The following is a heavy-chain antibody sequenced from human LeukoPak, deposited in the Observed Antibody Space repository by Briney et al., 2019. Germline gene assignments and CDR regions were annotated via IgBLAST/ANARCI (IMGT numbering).Heavy chain of an antibody. CDR1: GGTLNTH. CDR2: INPNSGGT. J-gene: IGHJ5*02. Sequence: ASVKVSCKASGGTLNTHIFTWVRQAPGEGLEWMRWINPNSGGTNYAQKFQGRVTMTRDTSISTAYMELSRLRSDDTAVYYCARAYRSSTSKARFDPWGQGTLVTVSS. D-gene: IGHD2-2*01. V-gene: IGHV1-2*02. CDR3: ARAYRSSTSKARFDP.